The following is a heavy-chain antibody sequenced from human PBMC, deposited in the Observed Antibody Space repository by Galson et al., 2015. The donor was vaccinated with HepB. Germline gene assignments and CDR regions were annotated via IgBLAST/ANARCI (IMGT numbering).Heavy chain of an antibody. CDR2: IYPGDSDT. D-gene: IGHD3-3*01. CDR3: ARHIRNEYYDFWSGYRHYYYYGMDV. CDR1: GYSFTSYW. V-gene: IGHV5-51*01. J-gene: IGHJ6*02. Sequence: QSGAEVKKPGESLKISCKGSGYSFTSYWIGWVRQMPGKGLEWMGIIYPGDSDTRYSPSFQGQVTISADKSISTAYLQWSSLKASDTAMYYCARHIRNEYYDFWSGYRHYYYYGMDVWGQGTLVTVSS.